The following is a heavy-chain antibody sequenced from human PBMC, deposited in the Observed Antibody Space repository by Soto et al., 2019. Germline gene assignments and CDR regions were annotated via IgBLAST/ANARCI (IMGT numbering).Heavy chain of an antibody. J-gene: IGHJ4*02. CDR1: GFTFSDYY. CDR3: ARDLGYYDSSGYFDY. V-gene: IGHV3-11*01. D-gene: IGHD3-22*01. Sequence: PAGSLRLSCAASGFTFSDYYMSWIRQAPGKGLEWVSYISSSDTIISYADSVKGRFTISRDNAKNSLYLQMNSLRAEDTAVYYCARDLGYYDSSGYFDYWGQGTLVTVSS. CDR2: ISSSDTII.